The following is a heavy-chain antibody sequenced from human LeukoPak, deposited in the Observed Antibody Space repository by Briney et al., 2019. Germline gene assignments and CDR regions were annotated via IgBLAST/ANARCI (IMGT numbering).Heavy chain of an antibody. Sequence: GGSLRLSCAASGFTFDDYAMHWVRQAPGEGLEWVSLISWDGGSTYYADSVKGRFTISRDNSKNSLYLQMNSLRAEDTALYYCAKDTHLYVGYYMDVWGKGTTVTVSS. CDR2: ISWDGGST. CDR1: GFTFDDYA. J-gene: IGHJ6*03. D-gene: IGHD4-23*01. V-gene: IGHV3-43D*03. CDR3: AKDTHLYVGYYMDV.